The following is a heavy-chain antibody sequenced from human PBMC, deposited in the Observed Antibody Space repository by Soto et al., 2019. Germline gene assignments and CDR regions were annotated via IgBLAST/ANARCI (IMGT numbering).Heavy chain of an antibody. CDR2: ISGSGGST. CDR3: AKGIAGPRYGATIDY. V-gene: IGHV3-23*01. Sequence: GGSLRLSCAASGFTFSSYAMSWVRQAPGKGLEWVSAISGSGGSTYYADSVKGRFTIPRDNSKNTLYLQMNSLRAEDTAVYYCAKGIAGPRYGATIDYWGQGTLVTVSS. J-gene: IGHJ4*02. D-gene: IGHD5-18*01. CDR1: GFTFSSYA.